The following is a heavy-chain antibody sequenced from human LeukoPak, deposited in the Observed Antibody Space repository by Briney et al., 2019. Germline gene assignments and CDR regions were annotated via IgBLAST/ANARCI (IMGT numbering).Heavy chain of an antibody. D-gene: IGHD3-3*01. CDR1: GYTFTSYG. CDR3: ARDQDYDFWSGYYSYYYYGMDV. V-gene: IGHV1-18*01. J-gene: IGHJ6*02. Sequence: ASVKVSCKASGYTFTSYGISWVRQAPGQGLEWMGWISAYNGNTNYAQKLQGRVTMTTDTSTSTAYMELRSLRSDDTAVYYCARDQDYDFWSGYYSYYYYGMDVWGQGTTVTVSS. CDR2: ISAYNGNT.